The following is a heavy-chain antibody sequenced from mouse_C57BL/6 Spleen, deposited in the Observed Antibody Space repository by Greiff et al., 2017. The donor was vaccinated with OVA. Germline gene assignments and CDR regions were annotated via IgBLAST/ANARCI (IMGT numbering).Heavy chain of an antibody. Sequence: EVMLVESGGGLVKPGGSLKLSCAASGFTFSSYAMSWVRQTPEKRLEWVATISDGGSYTYYPDNVKGRFTISRDNAKNNLYLQMSHLKSEDTAMYYCAREEGFGGYAMDYWGQGTSVTVSS. J-gene: IGHJ4*01. V-gene: IGHV5-4*01. CDR1: GFTFSSYA. CDR2: ISDGGSYT. CDR3: AREEGFGGYAMDY.